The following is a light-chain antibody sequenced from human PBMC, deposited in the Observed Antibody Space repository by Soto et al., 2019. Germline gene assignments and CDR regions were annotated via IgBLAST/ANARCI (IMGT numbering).Light chain of an antibody. V-gene: IGLV2-23*01. CDR3: CSYAGSSTVV. Sequence: QSALTQPASVSGSPGQSITISCTGTSIDVGSYDLVSWYQQHPGKAPKLMIYEGSKRPSGVSNRFSGSKSGNTASLTISGLQAEDDADYYCCSYAGSSTVVFGGGTKPTVL. CDR1: SIDVGSYDL. J-gene: IGLJ2*01. CDR2: EGS.